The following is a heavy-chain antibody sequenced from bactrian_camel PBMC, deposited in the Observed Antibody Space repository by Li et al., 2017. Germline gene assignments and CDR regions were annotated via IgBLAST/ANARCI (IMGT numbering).Heavy chain of an antibody. V-gene: IGHV3S40*01. D-gene: IGHD6*01. Sequence: VQQVESGGGLVQPGGSLRLSCAASGFTFSSYDMSWVRQAPGKGLEWVSSISSLGALTYYADSVKGQFTISRDNAKNTVYLQLNSLKTEDTAMYYCANQSPYGGSPYWGQGTQVTVS. CDR3: ANQSPYGGSPY. CDR1: GFTFSSYD. CDR2: ISSLGALT. J-gene: IGHJ4*01.